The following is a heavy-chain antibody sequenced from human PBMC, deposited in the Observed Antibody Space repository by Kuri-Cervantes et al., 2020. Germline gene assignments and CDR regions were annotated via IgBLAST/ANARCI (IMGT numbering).Heavy chain of an antibody. CDR2: ISSSGSTI. CDR3: ARDDILEWLDY. D-gene: IGHD3-3*01. J-gene: IGHJ4*02. CDR1: GFTFSDYY. V-gene: IGHV3-11*04. Sequence: GGSLRLSCAASGFTFSDYYMSWIRQAQGKGLEWVSYISSSGSTIYYADSVKGRFTISRDNAKNSLFLQMNSLRAEDTAVYDCARDDILEWLDYWGRGTLVTVSS.